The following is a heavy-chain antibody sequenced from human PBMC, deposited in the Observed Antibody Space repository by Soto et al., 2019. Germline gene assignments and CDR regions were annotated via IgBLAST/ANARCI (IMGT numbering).Heavy chain of an antibody. CDR3: ARYCSSTSCFGSQYGMDV. CDR1: GYTFTSYG. D-gene: IGHD2-2*01. Sequence: ASVKVSCKASGYTFTSYGISWVRQAPGQGLEWMGWISAYNGNTNYAQKLQGRVTMTTDTSTSTAYMELRSLRSDDTAVYYFARYCSSTSCFGSQYGMDVWGQGTTVTVSS. CDR2: ISAYNGNT. V-gene: IGHV1-18*01. J-gene: IGHJ6*02.